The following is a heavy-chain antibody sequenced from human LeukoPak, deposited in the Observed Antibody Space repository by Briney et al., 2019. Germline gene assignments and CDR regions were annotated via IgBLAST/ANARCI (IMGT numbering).Heavy chain of an antibody. CDR3: VRITRGY. V-gene: IGHV3-66*01. J-gene: IGHJ4*02. Sequence: PGGSLRLSCAASGFAVNSNYMSWVRQAPGKGLEWVSIIYSGGDTYYADPVKGRFIISRDNSKNTVYLQMNSLRVEDTAVYYCVRITRGYWGQGTLVTVSS. CDR2: IYSGGDT. CDR1: GFAVNSNY. D-gene: IGHD3-10*01.